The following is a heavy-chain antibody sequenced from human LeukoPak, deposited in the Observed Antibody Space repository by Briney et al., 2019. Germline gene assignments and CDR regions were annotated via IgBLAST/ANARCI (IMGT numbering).Heavy chain of an antibody. Sequence: GGSLRLSCAASGFTVSSNYMSWVRQAPGKGLEWVLVIYSGGSTYYAASVKGRFTISRDNSKNTLYLQMNSLRAADTAVYYCGSFPRAPCIAGVWGQGTLVTVSS. D-gene: IGHD6-13*01. CDR3: GSFPRAPCIAGV. CDR1: GFTVSSNY. CDR2: IYSGGST. V-gene: IGHV3-53*01. J-gene: IGHJ4*02.